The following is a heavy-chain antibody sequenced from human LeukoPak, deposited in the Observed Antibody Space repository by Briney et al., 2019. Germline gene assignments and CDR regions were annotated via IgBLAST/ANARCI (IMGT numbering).Heavy chain of an antibody. V-gene: IGHV3-7*04. CDR2: IKQDGSKK. CDR3: TRVGYIDEGIDY. Sequence: GGSLRLSCVASGFPFSSYWMTWVRQAPGRGLEWVANIKQDGSKKSYVDSVKGRFTISRDNAKNSLYLQMNSLRAEDTAIYYCTRVGYIDEGIDYWGRGTLVTVSS. D-gene: IGHD5-24*01. J-gene: IGHJ4*02. CDR1: GFPFSSYW.